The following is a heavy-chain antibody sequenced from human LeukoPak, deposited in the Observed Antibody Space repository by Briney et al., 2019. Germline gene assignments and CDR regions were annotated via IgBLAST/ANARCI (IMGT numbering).Heavy chain of an antibody. CDR1: GFTFSSYA. Sequence: GGSLRLSCAASGFTFSSYAMTWVRQAPGKGLEWVSAISDSGARTNYADSAKGRFTISRDNSMNTLYLQMNSLRADDTAVYYCASDHFLDYWGQATLVTVSS. V-gene: IGHV3-23*01. J-gene: IGHJ4*02. CDR3: ASDHFLDY. CDR2: ISDSGART. D-gene: IGHD1-14*01.